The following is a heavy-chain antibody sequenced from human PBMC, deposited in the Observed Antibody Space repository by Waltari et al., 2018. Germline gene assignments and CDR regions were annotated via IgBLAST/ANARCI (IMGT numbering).Heavy chain of an antibody. V-gene: IGHV3-30-3*01. CDR2: ISYDGSNK. CDR3: ARENRSAVVVAATATSHYYYYMDV. J-gene: IGHJ6*03. Sequence: QVQLVESGGGVVQPGRSLRLSCAASGFTFSSYAMHWVRQAPGQGLEWVAVISYDGSNKYYADAVKGRLTISRDNSKNTLYLQINSLRAEDTAVYYCARENRSAVVVAATATSHYYYYMDVWGKGTTVTVSS. D-gene: IGHD2-15*01. CDR1: GFTFSSYA.